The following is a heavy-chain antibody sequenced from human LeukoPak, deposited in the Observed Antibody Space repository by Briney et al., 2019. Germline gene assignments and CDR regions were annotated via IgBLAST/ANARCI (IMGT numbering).Heavy chain of an antibody. CDR2: IYHSGST. CDR1: GYSISSGYY. J-gene: IGHJ4*02. D-gene: IGHD3-22*01. CDR3: ARGRDYYDNGDFDY. Sequence: PSETLSLTCAVSGYSISSGYYWGWIRQPPGKGLEWIGSIYHSGSTYYNPSLKSRVTISVDTSKNQFSLKLSSVTAADTAVYYCARGRDYYDNGDFDYWGQGTLVTASS. V-gene: IGHV4-38-2*01.